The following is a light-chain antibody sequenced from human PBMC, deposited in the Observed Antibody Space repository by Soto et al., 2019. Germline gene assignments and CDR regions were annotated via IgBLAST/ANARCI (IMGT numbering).Light chain of an antibody. V-gene: IGKV3-11*01. CDR1: QSVGTY. J-gene: IGKJ4*01. Sequence: EIVLTQSPATLSLSPGERATLSCRASQSVGTYFAWYQQKPGQAPRLLIYDSSNRATGIPARFSGSGSGTDFTLTIXSLEPEDFAVYYCQQRSDWPSTFGGGTKVEIK. CDR2: DSS. CDR3: QQRSDWPST.